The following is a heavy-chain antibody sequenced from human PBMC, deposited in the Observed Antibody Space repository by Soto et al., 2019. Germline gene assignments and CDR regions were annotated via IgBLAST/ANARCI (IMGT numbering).Heavy chain of an antibody. CDR1: GFTFSSYA. D-gene: IGHD4-17*01. J-gene: IGHJ4*02. CDR2: ISYDGSNK. V-gene: IGHV3-30-3*01. CDR3: ASSSDYGDYGLGYYFDY. Sequence: QVQLVESGGGVVQPGRSLRLSCAASGFTFSSYAMHWVSQAPVKGLEWVAVISYDGSNKYYADSVTGRFTISRDNFKNTLYLQMNSLIAEDTSVYYCASSSDYGDYGLGYYFDYWCQGTLVTVSS.